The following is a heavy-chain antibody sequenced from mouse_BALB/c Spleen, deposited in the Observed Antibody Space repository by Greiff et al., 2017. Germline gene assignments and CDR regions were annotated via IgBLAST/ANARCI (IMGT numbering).Heavy chain of an antibody. J-gene: IGHJ3*01. CDR3: ARRATMITTGFAY. CDR1: GFSLTSYG. D-gene: IGHD2-4*01. CDR2: IWSGGST. V-gene: IGHV2-2*02. Sequence: VQLKESGPGLVQPSQSLSITCTVSGFSLTSYGVHWVRQSPGKGLEWLGVIWSGGSTDYNAAFISRLSISKDNSKSQVFFKMNSLQANDTAIYYCARRATMITTGFAYWGQGTLVTVSA.